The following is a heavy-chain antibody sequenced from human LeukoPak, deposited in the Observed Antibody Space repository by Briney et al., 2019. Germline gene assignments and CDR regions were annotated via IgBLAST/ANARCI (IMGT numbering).Heavy chain of an antibody. CDR2: ISWNSGSI. V-gene: IGHV3-9*01. D-gene: IGHD1-1*01. CDR3: AKDFNFVAFDI. J-gene: IGHJ3*02. CDR1: GFTFDDYA. Sequence: GGSLRLSCAASGFTFDDYAMHWVRQAPGKGLEWVSGISWNSGSIGYADSVKGRFTISRDNAKNSLYLQMNSLRAEDTALYYCAKDFNFVAFDIWGQGTMVTVSS.